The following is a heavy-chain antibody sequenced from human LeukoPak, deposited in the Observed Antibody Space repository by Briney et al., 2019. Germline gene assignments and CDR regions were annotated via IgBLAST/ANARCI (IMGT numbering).Heavy chain of an antibody. V-gene: IGHV3-53*01. CDR1: GFTVSSNY. D-gene: IGHD2/OR15-2a*01. Sequence: GGSLRLSCAASGFTVSSNYISWVRQAPGKGLEWVSVIYSGGGTYYADSVKGRFTISRDNSKNTLYLQMNSQRAEDTAVYYCARGLDVSYFDYWGQGNLVTVSS. J-gene: IGHJ4*02. CDR2: IYSGGGT. CDR3: ARGLDVSYFDY.